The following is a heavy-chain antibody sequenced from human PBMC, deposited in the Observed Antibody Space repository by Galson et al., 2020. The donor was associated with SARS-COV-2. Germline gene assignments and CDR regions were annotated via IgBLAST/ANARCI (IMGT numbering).Heavy chain of an antibody. CDR2: IYYSGST. CDR1: GGSISSSSYY. V-gene: IGHV4-39*01. CDR3: ASPGYGDFENYYYYGMDV. J-gene: IGHJ6*02. D-gene: IGHD4-17*01. Sequence: SETLSLTCTVSGGSISSSSYYWGWIRQPPGKGLEWIGSIYYSGSTYYNPSLKSRVTISVDTSKNQFSLKLSSVTAADTAVYYCASPGYGDFENYYYYGMDVWGQGTTVTVSS.